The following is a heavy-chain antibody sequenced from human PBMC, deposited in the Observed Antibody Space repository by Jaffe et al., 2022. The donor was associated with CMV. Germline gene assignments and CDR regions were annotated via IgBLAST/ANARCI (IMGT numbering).Heavy chain of an antibody. V-gene: IGHV5-10-1*03. J-gene: IGHJ6*03. CDR1: GYSFTSYW. CDR3: ARQRNYDILTGEGMDV. Sequence: EVQLVQSGAEVKKPGESLRISCKGSGYSFTSYWISWVRQMPGKGLEWMGRIDPSDSYTNYSPSFQGHVTISADKSISTAYLQWSSLKASDTAMYYCARQRNYDILTGEGMDVWGKGTTVTVSS. CDR2: IDPSDSYT. D-gene: IGHD3-9*01.